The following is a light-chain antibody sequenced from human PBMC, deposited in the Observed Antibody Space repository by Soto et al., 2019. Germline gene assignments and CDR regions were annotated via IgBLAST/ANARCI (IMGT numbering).Light chain of an antibody. CDR1: SSDVGGYNF. V-gene: IGLV2-8*01. CDR2: EVI. Sequence: QSALTQPPSASGSPGQSVTISCTGTSSDVGGYNFVSWYQQHPGKAPKLIIYEVIKRPSGVPDRFSGSKSGNTASLTVSGLQAEGEAEYYCTSYAGTHNYVVFGGGTKLTVL. CDR3: TSYAGTHNYVV. J-gene: IGLJ2*01.